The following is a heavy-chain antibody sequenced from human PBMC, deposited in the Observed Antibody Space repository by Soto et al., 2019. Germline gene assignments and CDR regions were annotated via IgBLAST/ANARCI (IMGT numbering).Heavy chain of an antibody. CDR1: GFLFNSYC. CDR3: TRDRYPGMGVPDCDF. D-gene: IGHD2-15*01. Sequence: EVQLVESGGGLAKPGGSLRLSCAASGFLFNSYCMHWVRQSPGRGLEWISSISRTRTYVEYAVSVKGRVIISRDNAENSLFLPMNSLRAEDTGVCACTRDRYPGMGVPDCDFWGQGALVTVSS. CDR2: ISRTRTYV. V-gene: IGHV3-21*02. J-gene: IGHJ4*02.